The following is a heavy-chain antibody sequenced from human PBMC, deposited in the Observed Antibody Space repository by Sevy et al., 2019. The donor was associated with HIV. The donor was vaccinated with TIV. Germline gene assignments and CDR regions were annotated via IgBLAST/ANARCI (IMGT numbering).Heavy chain of an antibody. J-gene: IGHJ4*02. CDR1: GYSFTTYR. D-gene: IGHD2-15*01. CDR2: ISPHNGDT. V-gene: IGHV1-18*01. Sequence: ASVKVSCKASGYSFTTYRITWLRQAPGQGLEWMGWISPHNGDTNYVQNLQGRVTMITDTSPSTAYMELRSLRSDDTAVYYGARAYCSGGSCYSLAYWGQGTRVTVSS. CDR3: ARAYCSGGSCYSLAY.